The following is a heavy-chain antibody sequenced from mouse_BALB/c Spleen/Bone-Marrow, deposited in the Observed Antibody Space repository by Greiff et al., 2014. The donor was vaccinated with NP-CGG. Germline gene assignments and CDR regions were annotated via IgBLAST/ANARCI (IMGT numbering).Heavy chain of an antibody. CDR1: GFSLTDYG. V-gene: IGHV2-6-5*01. D-gene: IGHD2-4*01. Sequence: QVHVKQSGPGLVAPSQSLSITCTVSGFSLTDYGVSWIRQPPGKGLEWLGVLWGGGTTYYNSTLKSRLSISRDNSKGQVFLKMNSLQTDDTAIYYCARHWDYDYGFAYWDQGTLVTVSA. CDR3: ARHWDYDYGFAY. J-gene: IGHJ3*01. CDR2: LWGGGTT.